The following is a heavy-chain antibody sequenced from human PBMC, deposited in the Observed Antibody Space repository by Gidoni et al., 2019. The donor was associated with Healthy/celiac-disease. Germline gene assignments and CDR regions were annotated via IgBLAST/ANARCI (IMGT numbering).Heavy chain of an antibody. CDR1: GGSFSGYY. CDR2: INHSGSN. V-gene: IGHV4-34*01. CDR3: ARGAVRGVIRYYYYGMDV. J-gene: IGHJ6*02. Sequence: QVQLQQWGAGLLKPSETLSLTCAVYGGSFSGYYWSWIRQPPGKGLEWIGEINHSGSNNYNPSLKSRVTISVDTSKNQFSLKLSSVTAADTAVYYCARGAVRGVIRYYYYGMDVWGQGTTVTVSS. D-gene: IGHD3-10*01.